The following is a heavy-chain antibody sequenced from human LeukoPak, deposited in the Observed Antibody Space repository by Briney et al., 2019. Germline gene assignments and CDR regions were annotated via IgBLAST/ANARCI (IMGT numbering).Heavy chain of an antibody. Sequence: GGTLRLSCSVSGFTFSYYAMHWVRQPPGKGLEYVSGVSSDGGSTYSADSVKGRLTISRNNSKNTLYLQMSGLRGEDTAVYYCVRALSSTVTTKRKFDDWGQGTLVTVSS. V-gene: IGHV3-64D*06. J-gene: IGHJ4*02. CDR2: VSSDGGST. CDR1: GFTFSYYA. D-gene: IGHD4-17*01. CDR3: VRALSSTVTTKRKFDD.